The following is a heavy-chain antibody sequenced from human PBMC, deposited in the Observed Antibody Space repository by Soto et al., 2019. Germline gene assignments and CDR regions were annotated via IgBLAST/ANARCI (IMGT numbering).Heavy chain of an antibody. Sequence: SVKVSCKAFGVIFSSYDFSWVRQAPGEGLEWMGGIIPISDTTKYAKRFQDRVTITADKSTSTVYMELSSLRSEDTATYYCARVLPYCSSTSCYFVYYYGMDVWGQGTTVTVSS. V-gene: IGHV1-69*06. CDR2: IIPISDTT. CDR3: ARVLPYCSSTSCYFVYYYGMDV. J-gene: IGHJ6*02. CDR1: GVIFSSYD. D-gene: IGHD2-2*01.